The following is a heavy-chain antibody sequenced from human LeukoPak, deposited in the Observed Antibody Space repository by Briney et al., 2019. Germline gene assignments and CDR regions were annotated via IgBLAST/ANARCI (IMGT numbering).Heavy chain of an antibody. CDR2: ISSSGGST. CDR3: AREGYYGSGSPPSLYFDY. Sequence: GGSLRLSCAASGFTFSSHAMSWVRQAPGKGLEWVSAISSSGGSTYYADSVKGRFTISRDNSRSTLYLQMNSLRPEDTAIYYCAREGYYGSGSPPSLYFDYWGQGTLVTVSS. D-gene: IGHD3-10*01. V-gene: IGHV3-23*01. CDR1: GFTFSSHA. J-gene: IGHJ4*02.